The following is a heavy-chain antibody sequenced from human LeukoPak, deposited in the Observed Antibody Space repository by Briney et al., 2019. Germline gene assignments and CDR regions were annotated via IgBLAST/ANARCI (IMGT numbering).Heavy chain of an antibody. CDR1: GFTVSSNY. CDR3: ARGKGENYYYYYYMDV. J-gene: IGHJ6*03. V-gene: IGHV3-66*02. D-gene: IGHD3-10*01. CDR2: IYSGGST. Sequence: GGSLRPSCAASGFTVSSNYMSWVRQAPGKGLEWVSVIYSGGSTCYADSVKGRFTISRDNSKNTLYLQMNSLRAEDTAVYYCARGKGENYYYYYYMDVWGKGTTVTVSS.